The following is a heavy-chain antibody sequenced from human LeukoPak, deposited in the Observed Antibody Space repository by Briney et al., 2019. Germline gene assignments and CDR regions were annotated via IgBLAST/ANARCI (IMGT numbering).Heavy chain of an antibody. J-gene: IGHJ4*02. V-gene: IGHV3-23*01. Sequence: GGSLRLSCVASGFTLRSYVVNWVRQTPGKGLEWVSSISGSGDSTFYADSVKGRFSISRDNSKNTLYLQVNGLRTEDTAVYYCAKDRLLNCRGDCYIFDYWGQGTVVTVSS. CDR1: GFTLRSYV. CDR3: AKDRLLNCRGDCYIFDY. D-gene: IGHD2-21*02. CDR2: ISGSGDST.